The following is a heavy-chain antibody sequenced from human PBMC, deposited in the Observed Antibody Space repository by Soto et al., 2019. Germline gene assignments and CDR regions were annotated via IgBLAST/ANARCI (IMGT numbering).Heavy chain of an antibody. D-gene: IGHD1-20*01. CDR3: AKDRVSDGIPSSDY. CDR1: GCYFIDFS. J-gene: IGHJ4*02. V-gene: IGHV3-23*05. CDR2: IDLTGSPT. Sequence: PVGSLRLCYGAAGCYFIDFSIGCFRQTPGKGLEWVSFIDLTGSPTYYSDSVKGRFTVSKDISKKTVYLQMNSLRVEDTAIYYCAKDRVSDGIPSSDYWVRGALVTVSS.